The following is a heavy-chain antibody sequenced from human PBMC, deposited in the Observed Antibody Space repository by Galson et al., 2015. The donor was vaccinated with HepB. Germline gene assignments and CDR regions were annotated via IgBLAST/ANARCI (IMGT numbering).Heavy chain of an antibody. J-gene: IGHJ4*02. CDR1: GFTFSSYG. CDR2: IWYDGSNK. V-gene: IGHV3-33*01. Sequence: SLRLSCAASGFTFSSYGMDWVRHAPGKGLEWVAVIWYDGSNKYYADSVKGRFTISRDNSKNTLYLRMNSLRAEDTAVYYCARDPSYDMLTGYQFYFDYWGQGTLVTVSS. CDR3: ARDPSYDMLTGYQFYFDY. D-gene: IGHD3-9*01.